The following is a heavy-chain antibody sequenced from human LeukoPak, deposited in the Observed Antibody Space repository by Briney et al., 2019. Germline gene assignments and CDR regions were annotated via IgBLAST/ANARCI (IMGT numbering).Heavy chain of an antibody. Sequence: GGSLRLSCAASGFTFSSYSMSWVRQAPGKGLEWVSAISGSDGSTYYADSVKGRFTISRDNSKNTLYLQMNSLRAEDTLVYYCAKDLSPGVYWGQGTLVTVSS. J-gene: IGHJ4*02. CDR2: ISGSDGST. CDR1: GFTFSSYS. D-gene: IGHD2-8*01. CDR3: AKDLSPGVY. V-gene: IGHV3-23*01.